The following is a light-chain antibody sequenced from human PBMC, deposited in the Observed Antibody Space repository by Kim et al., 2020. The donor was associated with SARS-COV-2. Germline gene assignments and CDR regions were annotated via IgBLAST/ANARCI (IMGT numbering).Light chain of an antibody. Sequence: GQSITIFCTGTNNDVGVYNYVSWYQQHPGKAPKLLIYDVKRRPSGVSDRFSGSKSGYRASLTISGLQPEDEAEYYCSSYTATTTSVFGTGTKVTVL. CDR1: NNDVGVYNY. CDR3: SSYTATTTSV. CDR2: DVK. J-gene: IGLJ1*01. V-gene: IGLV2-14*03.